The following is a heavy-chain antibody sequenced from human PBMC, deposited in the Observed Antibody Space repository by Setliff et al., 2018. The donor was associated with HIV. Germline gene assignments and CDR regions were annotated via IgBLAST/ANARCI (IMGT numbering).Heavy chain of an antibody. D-gene: IGHD3-10*01. CDR3: TTWDKGSVWFGELLVSPDVFDI. CDR2: IKSKADGGTT. J-gene: IGHJ3*02. V-gene: IGHV3-15*01. CDR1: GFIFRNAW. Sequence: TGGSLRLSCAASGFIFRNAWMSWVRQGPGKGLEWVGRIKSKADGGTTDYAASVKGRFTISRDDSKNTLYLQMNSLKIEDTAVYYCTTWDKGSVWFGELLVSPDVFDIWGRGTLVTVSS.